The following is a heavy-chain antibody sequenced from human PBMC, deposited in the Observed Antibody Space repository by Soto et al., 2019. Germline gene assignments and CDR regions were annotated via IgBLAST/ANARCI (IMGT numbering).Heavy chain of an antibody. CDR3: ARGPYYYDIPHAFDI. J-gene: IGHJ3*02. Sequence: ASVKVSCKASGYTFTGYYMHWVRQAPGQGLEWMGWINPNSGGTNYAQKFQGWVTMTRDTSISTAYMELSRLRSEDTAVYYCARGPYYYDIPHAFDIWGQGTMVTVSS. D-gene: IGHD3-22*01. CDR1: GYTFTGYY. CDR2: INPNSGGT. V-gene: IGHV1-2*04.